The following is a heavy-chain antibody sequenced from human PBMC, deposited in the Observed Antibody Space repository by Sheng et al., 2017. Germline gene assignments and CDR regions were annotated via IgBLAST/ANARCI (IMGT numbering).Heavy chain of an antibody. J-gene: IGHJ6*03. CDR3: AKLPPFITPYYYYMDV. CDR2: IRYDGSNK. V-gene: IGHV3-30*02. Sequence: QVQLVESGGGVVQPGGSLRLSCAASGFTFSSYGMHWVRQAPGKGLEWVAFIRYDGSNKYYADSVKGRFTISRDNSKNTLYLQMNSLRAEDTAVYYCAKLPPFITPYYYYMDVWGKGTTVTVSS. CDR1: GFTFSSYG. D-gene: IGHD3-22*01.